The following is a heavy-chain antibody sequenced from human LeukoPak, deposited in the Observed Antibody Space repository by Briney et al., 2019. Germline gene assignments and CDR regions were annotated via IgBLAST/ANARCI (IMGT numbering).Heavy chain of an antibody. Sequence: SETLSLTCAVYGGSSSGYYWSWIRQPPGKGLEWIGEINHSGSTNYNPSLKSRVTISVDTSKNQFSLKLSSVTAADTAVYYCASLAAAGDYWGQGTLVTVSS. CDR3: ASLAAAGDY. CDR1: GGSSSGYY. CDR2: INHSGST. D-gene: IGHD6-13*01. V-gene: IGHV4-34*01. J-gene: IGHJ4*02.